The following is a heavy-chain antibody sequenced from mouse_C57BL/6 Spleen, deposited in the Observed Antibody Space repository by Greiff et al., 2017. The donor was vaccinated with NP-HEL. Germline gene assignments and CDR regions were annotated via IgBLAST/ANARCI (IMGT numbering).Heavy chain of an antibody. V-gene: IGHV7-1*01. CDR1: GFTFSDFY. J-gene: IGHJ4*01. Sequence: EVQLVESGGGLVQSGRSLRLSCATSGFTFSDFYMEWVRQAPGKGLEWIAASRNKANDYTTEYSASVKGRFIVSRDTSQSILYLQMNALRAEDTAIYYCARDASYGYGYAMDYWGQGTSVTVSS. CDR3: ARDASYGYGYAMDY. CDR2: SRNKANDYTT. D-gene: IGHD2-2*01.